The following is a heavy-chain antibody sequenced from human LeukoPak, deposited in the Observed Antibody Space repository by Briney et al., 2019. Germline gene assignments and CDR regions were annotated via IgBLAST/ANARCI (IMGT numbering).Heavy chain of an antibody. J-gene: IGHJ4*02. CDR3: ARLVPTYYYDSSGNY. V-gene: IGHV5-10-1*01. CDR2: IDPSDSYT. CDR1: GYSFTSYW. Sequence: GESLKISCKGSGYSFTSYWISWVRQMPGKGLEWMGRIDPSDSYTNYSPSFQGHVTISADKSISTAYLQWSSLKASDTAMYYCARLVPTYYYDSSGNYWGQGTLVTVSS. D-gene: IGHD3-22*01.